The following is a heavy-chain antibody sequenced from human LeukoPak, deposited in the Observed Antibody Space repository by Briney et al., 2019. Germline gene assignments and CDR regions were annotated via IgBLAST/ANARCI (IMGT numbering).Heavy chain of an antibody. CDR3: ARLRGYSYAADP. CDR1: GDSMSSSSVYY. CDR2: IYDTGNT. J-gene: IGHJ5*02. Sequence: PSETLSLTCTVSGDSMSSSSVYYWGWIRQAPGKGLEWIGSIYDTGNTHYSPTLQSRVSIYLEKSQNQFSLKLTSVTAAATAVYYCARLRGYSYAADPWGRGTLVTVSS. V-gene: IGHV4-39*01. D-gene: IGHD5-18*01.